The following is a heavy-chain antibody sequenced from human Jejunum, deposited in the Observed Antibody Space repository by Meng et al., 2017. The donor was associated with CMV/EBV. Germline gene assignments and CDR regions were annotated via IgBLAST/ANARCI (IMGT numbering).Heavy chain of an antibody. V-gene: IGHV4-59*01. Sequence: TCTVSGGSISSYYWSWIRQFPGKGREWIGNLYYSGSTNYNPSLKSRVTISEHKSKNLFSLRLTSVTAADTAVYYCATGVAKGRPGYWGQGTLVTVSS. J-gene: IGHJ4*02. D-gene: IGHD2-15*01. CDR3: ATGVAKGRPGY. CDR2: LYYSGST. CDR1: GGSISSYY.